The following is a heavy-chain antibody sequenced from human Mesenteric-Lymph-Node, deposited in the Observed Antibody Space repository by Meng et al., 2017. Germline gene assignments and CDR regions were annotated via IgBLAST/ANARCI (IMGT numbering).Heavy chain of an antibody. Sequence: HLRLRRWGPGWVRPSETLSLTCLALGGSISIIIYYGAWIRQPPGEGLEWIGSVVYSGTTYYTSSLKSRVSISVDTSKNQFSLKLSSVTAADTAVYYCARHHHSPTFDYWGQGTLVTVSS. J-gene: IGHJ4*02. V-gene: IGHV4-39*01. CDR3: ARHHHSPTFDY. D-gene: IGHD1-14*01. CDR2: VVYSGTT. CDR1: GGSISIIIYY.